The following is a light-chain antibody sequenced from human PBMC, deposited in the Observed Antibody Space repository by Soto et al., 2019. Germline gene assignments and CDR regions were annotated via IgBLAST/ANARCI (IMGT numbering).Light chain of an antibody. CDR2: GNS. V-gene: IGLV1-40*01. CDR3: QSYDGSLSGWV. CDR1: SSNIGAGYD. J-gene: IGLJ3*02. Sequence: QSVLTQPPSVSGAPGQRVTISCTESSSNIGAGYDVHWYQQLPGTAPKLLIYGNSNRPSGVPDRFSGSKSGTSASLAITGLQADDEADYYCQSYDGSLSGWVFGGGTKLTVL.